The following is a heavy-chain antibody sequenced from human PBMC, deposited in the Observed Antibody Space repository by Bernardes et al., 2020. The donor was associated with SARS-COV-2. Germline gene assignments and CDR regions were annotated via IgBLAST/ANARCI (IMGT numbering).Heavy chain of an antibody. CDR3: ARHPRRLQVTGSWFDP. CDR2: IYYSGGT. Sequence: SETLSLTCTVSGDSISSRTYYWGWLRQSPGKGLEWIGSIYYSGGTYYNPTLKGRVTISVDTSKNQFSLRLSSPTAADAGVYYCARHPRRLQVTGSWFDPWGQGTLVNVSS. CDR1: GDSISSRTYY. V-gene: IGHV4-39*01. J-gene: IGHJ5*02. D-gene: IGHD2-21*02.